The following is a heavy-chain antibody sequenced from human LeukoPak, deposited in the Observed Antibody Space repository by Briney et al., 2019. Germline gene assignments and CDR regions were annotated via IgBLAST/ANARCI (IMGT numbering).Heavy chain of an antibody. CDR2: IFHRGGT. CDR3: VREILYCSGGSCYRGPFDN. Sequence: PSETLSLTCTVSNGSISSGDYYWNWIRQPPGKGLEWIGYIFHRGGTSYNPSLKSRIWFSVDTSQNQFSLKLNSVTAADTAVYYCVREILYCSGGSCYRGPFDNWGQGTLVTVSA. V-gene: IGHV4-30-4*01. D-gene: IGHD2-15*01. CDR1: NGSISSGDYY. J-gene: IGHJ4*02.